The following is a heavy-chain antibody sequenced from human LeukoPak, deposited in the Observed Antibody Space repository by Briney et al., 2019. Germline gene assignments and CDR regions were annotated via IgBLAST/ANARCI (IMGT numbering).Heavy chain of an antibody. CDR1: GFTFSSYG. Sequence: PGGSLRLSCAASGFTFSSYGMHWVRQAPGKGPEWVAFIRYDGSNKYYADSVKGRFTISRDNSKNTLYLQMNSLRAEDTAVYYCAKIPYDFWSGYTQFDYWGQGTLVTVSS. V-gene: IGHV3-30*02. J-gene: IGHJ4*02. D-gene: IGHD3-3*01. CDR3: AKIPYDFWSGYTQFDY. CDR2: IRYDGSNK.